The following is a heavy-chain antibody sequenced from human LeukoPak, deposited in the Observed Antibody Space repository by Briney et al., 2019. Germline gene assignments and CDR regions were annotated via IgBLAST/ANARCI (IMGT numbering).Heavy chain of an antibody. CDR3: AKDRYSYAFEYSDS. CDR1: GFTFSSYG. Sequence: GGSLRLSCAASGFTFSSYGMHWVRQAPGKGLEWVAVISNDGSKKYYADSVKGRFTISRDNSKNTLSLQVSNLRAEDTAVYYCAKDRYSYAFEYSDSWGQGTLVTVSS. J-gene: IGHJ4*02. D-gene: IGHD5-18*01. CDR2: ISNDGSKK. V-gene: IGHV3-30*18.